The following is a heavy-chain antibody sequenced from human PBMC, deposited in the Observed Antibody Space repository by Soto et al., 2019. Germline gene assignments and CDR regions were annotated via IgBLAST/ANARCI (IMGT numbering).Heavy chain of an antibody. J-gene: IGHJ6*02. Sequence: GASVKVSCKASGYTFTSYYMHWVRQAPGQGLEWMGIINPSGGSTSYAQKFQGRVTMTRDTSTSTVYMELSSLRSEDTAVYYCARATVPATFKYGMDVWGQGATVTVSS. CDR3: ARATVPATFKYGMDV. CDR2: INPSGGST. D-gene: IGHD2-2*01. CDR1: GYTFTSYY. V-gene: IGHV1-46*01.